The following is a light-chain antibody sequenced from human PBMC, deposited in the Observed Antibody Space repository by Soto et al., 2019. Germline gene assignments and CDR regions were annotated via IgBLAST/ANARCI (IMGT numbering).Light chain of an antibody. CDR2: DVT. CDR3: CSYAGTYV. J-gene: IGLJ1*01. V-gene: IGLV2-11*01. Sequence: QSALTQPRSVSGSPGQSVTISCTGSSSDVGAHNYVSWYQHHPDKAPNLIIYDVTERPSGVPDRFSGSKSGNTASLTISGLQSDDVADYYCCSYAGTYVFGSGTKLTVL. CDR1: SSDVGAHNY.